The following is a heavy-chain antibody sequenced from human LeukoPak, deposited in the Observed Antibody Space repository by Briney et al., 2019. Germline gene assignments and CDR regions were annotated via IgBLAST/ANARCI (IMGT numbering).Heavy chain of an antibody. CDR2: IFYSGST. CDR3: ARHGWSNQFDP. D-gene: IGHD1-14*01. V-gene: IGHV4-39*01. Sequence: PSETLSLTCTVSGGSISSSSYYWGWIRQPPGKGLEWIGNIFYSGSTYYNPSLQSRVTISVDTSKNQFSLKLSSVTAADTAVYYCARHGWSNQFDPWGQGTLVTVSS. J-gene: IGHJ5*02. CDR1: GGSISSSSYY.